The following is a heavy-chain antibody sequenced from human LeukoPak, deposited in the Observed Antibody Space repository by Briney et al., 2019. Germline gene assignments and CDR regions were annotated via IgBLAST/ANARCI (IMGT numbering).Heavy chain of an antibody. CDR3: ARQGTYSSAIGMGY. CDR1: GYTFNNHY. V-gene: IGHV1-46*02. Sequence: ASVTVSCTASGYTFNNHYMYWVRQAPGQGLEWMGVINPSGGSTSYAQKFQGRVTMTRDTSTRTVYMEVNSLRSEDTAVYHCARQGTYSSAIGMGYWGQGTLVTVSS. CDR2: INPSGGST. J-gene: IGHJ4*02. D-gene: IGHD6-19*01.